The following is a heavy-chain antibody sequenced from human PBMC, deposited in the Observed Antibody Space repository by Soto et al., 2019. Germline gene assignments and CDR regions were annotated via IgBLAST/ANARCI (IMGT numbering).Heavy chain of an antibody. D-gene: IGHD1-7*01. J-gene: IGHJ4*02. V-gene: IGHV3-73*01. CDR3: TNAGTTHRPGL. CDR1: GFTFSGSA. CDR2: IRSKANSYAT. Sequence: GGSLRLSCAASGFTFSGSAMHWVRQASGKGLEWVGRIRSKANSYATAYAASVKGRFTISRDDSKNTAYLQMNSLKTEDTAVYYCTNAGTTHRPGLWGQGTLVTVSS.